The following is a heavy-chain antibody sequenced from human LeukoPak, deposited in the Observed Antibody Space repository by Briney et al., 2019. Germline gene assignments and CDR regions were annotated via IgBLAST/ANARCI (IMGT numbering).Heavy chain of an antibody. D-gene: IGHD4-23*01. CDR1: GFTFSSYW. Sequence: PGGSLRLSCAASGFTFSSYWMSWVRQAPGKGLEWVANIKQDGSEKYYVDSVKGRFTISRDNAKNSLYLQMNSLRAEDTAVYYCARFWDYGGSTGQWYYYYGMDVWGQGTTVTVSS. J-gene: IGHJ6*02. CDR2: IKQDGSEK. V-gene: IGHV3-7*01. CDR3: ARFWDYGGSTGQWYYYYGMDV.